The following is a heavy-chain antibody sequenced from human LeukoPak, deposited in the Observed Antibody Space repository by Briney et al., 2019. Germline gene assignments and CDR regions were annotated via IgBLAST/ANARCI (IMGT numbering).Heavy chain of an antibody. CDR3: ARVTGYMIEDYFDY. CDR2: IYYSGSN. Sequence: SETLSLTRTVSVGPISSYYWRWIRHPPGKGLEGMRYIYYSGSNNYNPSLKSRVTISVDTSKNQFSLRLSSVTAADTAVYYCARVTGYMIEDYFDYWGQGTLVTVSS. D-gene: IGHD3-22*01. J-gene: IGHJ4*02. V-gene: IGHV4-59*01. CDR1: VGPISSYY.